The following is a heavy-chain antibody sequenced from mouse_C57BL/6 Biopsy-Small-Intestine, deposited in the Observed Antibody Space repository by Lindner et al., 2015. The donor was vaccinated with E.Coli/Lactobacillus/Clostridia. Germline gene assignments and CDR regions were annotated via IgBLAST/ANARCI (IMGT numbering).Heavy chain of an antibody. CDR2: IWSDGST. J-gene: IGHJ3*01. CDR1: GFSLTNYG. CDR3: ARHCSNYPFAY. V-gene: IGHV2-6*02. D-gene: IGHD2-5*01. Sequence: QLQESGPGLVQPSQSLSITCAVSGFSLTNYGIHWVRQPPGKGLEWLVVIWSDGSTTYNSALKSRLSISKDNSKSQVFLKMNSLQTDDTAMYYCARHCSNYPFAYWGQGTLVTVSA.